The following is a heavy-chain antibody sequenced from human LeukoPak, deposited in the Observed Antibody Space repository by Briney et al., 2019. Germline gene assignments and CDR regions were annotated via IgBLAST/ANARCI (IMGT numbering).Heavy chain of an antibody. CDR1: GFTFNSYV. CDR2: IGGSGGST. V-gene: IGHV3-23*01. Sequence: PGGSLRLSCAASGFTFNSYVISWVRQAPGKGLEWVSTIGGSGGSTYYADSVKGRFTISRDNSKNTLYLQMNSLRAEDTAVYYCAKGISGSYPYYFDYWGQGTLVTVSS. CDR3: AKGISGSYPYYFDY. D-gene: IGHD1-26*01. J-gene: IGHJ4*02.